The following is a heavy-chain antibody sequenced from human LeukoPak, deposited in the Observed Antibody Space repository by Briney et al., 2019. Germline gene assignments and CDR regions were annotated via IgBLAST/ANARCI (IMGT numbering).Heavy chain of an antibody. CDR1: GFTFSSYA. D-gene: IGHD4/OR15-4a*01. CDR2: ISGSGDNS. J-gene: IGHJ4*02. V-gene: IGHV3-23*01. Sequence: PGASLRLSCAASGFTFSSYAMGWVRLAPGKGLGWVSLISGSGDNSYYADSVKGRFTISRDNSKNTLYLQMSSLRAEDTALYYCAKCLGDGTNYYFAHWGQGTLVTVSS. CDR3: AKCLGDGTNYYFAH.